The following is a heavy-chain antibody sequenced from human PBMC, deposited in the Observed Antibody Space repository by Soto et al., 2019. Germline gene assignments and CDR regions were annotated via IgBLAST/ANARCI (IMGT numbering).Heavy chain of an antibody. Sequence: PSETLSLTCAVYGGSFSGYYWSWIRQPPGKGLEWIGEINHSGSTNYNPSLKSRVTISVDTSKNQFSLKLSSVTAAGTAVYYCARYYISAHQNWFDPWGQGTLVTVSS. CDR1: GGSFSGYY. D-gene: IGHD3-10*01. CDR3: ARYYISAHQNWFDP. CDR2: INHSGST. V-gene: IGHV4-34*01. J-gene: IGHJ5*02.